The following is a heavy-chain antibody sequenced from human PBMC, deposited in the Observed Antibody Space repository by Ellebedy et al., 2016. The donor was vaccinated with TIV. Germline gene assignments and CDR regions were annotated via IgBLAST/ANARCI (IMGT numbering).Heavy chain of an antibody. D-gene: IGHD3-3*01. CDR1: GFTFSSYA. V-gene: IGHV3-23*01. J-gene: IGHJ2*01. Sequence: GESLKISCAASGFTFSSYAMSWVRQAPGKGLEWVSAISGSGGSTYYADSVKGRFTISRDNSKNTLYLQMNRLRAEDTAVYYCAKDRPYYDFWSGYYLAWYFDLWGRGTLVTVSS. CDR3: AKDRPYYDFWSGYYLAWYFDL. CDR2: ISGSGGST.